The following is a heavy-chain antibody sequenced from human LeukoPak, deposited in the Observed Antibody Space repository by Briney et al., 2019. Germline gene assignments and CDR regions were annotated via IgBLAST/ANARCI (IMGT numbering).Heavy chain of an antibody. D-gene: IGHD3-16*02. CDR1: GYTFTGYY. Sequence: GASVNVSCKASGYTFTGYYMHWVRQAPGQGLAGMGWINPNSGGTNYAQKFQGRVTMTRDTSISTAYMELSRLRSDDTAVYYCARVMITFGGVIGPFDYWGQGTLVTVSS. CDR3: ARVMITFGGVIGPFDY. V-gene: IGHV1-2*02. CDR2: INPNSGGT. J-gene: IGHJ4*01.